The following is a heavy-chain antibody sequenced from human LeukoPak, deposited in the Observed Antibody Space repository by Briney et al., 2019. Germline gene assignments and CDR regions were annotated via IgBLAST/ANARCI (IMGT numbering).Heavy chain of an antibody. V-gene: IGHV4-39*01. D-gene: IGHD3-16*02. CDR2: IYYSGIT. CDR3: TRHQDLGYPSWFDP. Sequence: KPSETLSLTCTVSGVSIRSSDYYWGWIRQPPGKGLEWIASIYYSGITYYNTPLKSRVTISVDTSKNQFSLKLSSVTAADTAVYYCTRHQDLGYPSWFDPWGQGTLVTVSS. J-gene: IGHJ5*02. CDR1: GVSIRSSDYY.